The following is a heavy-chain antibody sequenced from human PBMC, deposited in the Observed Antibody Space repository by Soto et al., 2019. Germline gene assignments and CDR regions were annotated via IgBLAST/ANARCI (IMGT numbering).Heavy chain of an antibody. CDR2: ISSSGSTI. CDR3: ARGIAAAGTGWFDP. Sequence: EVQLVESGGGLVQPGGSLRLSCAASGFTFSSYEMNWVRQAPGKGLEWVSYISSSGSTIYYADSVKGRFTISRDNAKNSLYLQMNSLRAVDTAVYYCARGIAAAGTGWFDPWGQGTLVTVSS. CDR1: GFTFSSYE. J-gene: IGHJ5*02. V-gene: IGHV3-48*03. D-gene: IGHD6-13*01.